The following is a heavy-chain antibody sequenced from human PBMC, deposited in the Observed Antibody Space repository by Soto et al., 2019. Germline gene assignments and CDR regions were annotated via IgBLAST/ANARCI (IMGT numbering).Heavy chain of an antibody. V-gene: IGHV1-69*02. J-gene: IGHJ3*02. CDR1: GGTFSSYT. CDR3: AIEKVGATSVHVFDI. CDR2: IIPILGIA. D-gene: IGHD1-26*01. Sequence: GASVKVSCKASGGTFSSYTISWVRQAPGQGLEWMGRIIPILGIANYAQKFQGRVTITADKSTSTAYMELNSLRAEDTAVYYCAIEKVGATSVHVFDIWGQGTMVTVSS.